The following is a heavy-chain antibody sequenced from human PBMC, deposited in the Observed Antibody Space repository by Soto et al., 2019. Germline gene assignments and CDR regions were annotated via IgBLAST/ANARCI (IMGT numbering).Heavy chain of an antibody. CDR1: GYAFTTYG. J-gene: IGHJ4*02. D-gene: IGHD1-1*01. V-gene: IGHV1-18*01. CDR3: ARGRYGDY. CDR2: ISAHNGNT. Sequence: QVHLVQSGAEVKKPGASVKVSCQGSGYAFTTYGITWVRQAPGQGLEWIGWISAHNGNTNYAQKLQGRVTVIRDTSTSTAYMELRILRYDDTAVYYCARGRYGDYWGQGALVTVSS.